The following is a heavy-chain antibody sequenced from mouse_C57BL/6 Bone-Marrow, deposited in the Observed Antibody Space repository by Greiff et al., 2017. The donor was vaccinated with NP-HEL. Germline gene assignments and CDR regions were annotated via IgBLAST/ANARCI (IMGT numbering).Heavy chain of an antibody. Sequence: QVQLQQSGAELMKPGASVKLSCKATGYTFTGYWIEWVKQRPGHGLEWIGEILPGSGSTNYNEKFKGKATFTADTSSNTAYMQLSSLTTEDSAIYYCARRYYGSSYDAYWGQGTLVTVSA. CDR2: ILPGSGST. CDR1: GYTFTGYW. CDR3: ARRYYGSSYDAY. V-gene: IGHV1-9*01. J-gene: IGHJ3*01. D-gene: IGHD1-1*01.